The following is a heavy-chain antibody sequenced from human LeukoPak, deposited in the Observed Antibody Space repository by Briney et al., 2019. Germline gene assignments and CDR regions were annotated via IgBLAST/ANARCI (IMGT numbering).Heavy chain of an antibody. D-gene: IGHD3-22*01. CDR3: ARGYFDSRGYSNAFDY. CDR1: GASISSSY. Sequence: SETLSLNCTVSGASISSSYWSWIRQSPGKGLEWIGYIYHTGSTKYNPSLESRVTISVDTSKNQFSLKLTSVTAADTAVYYCARGYFDSRGYSNAFDYWGQGALVTVSS. CDR2: IYHTGST. J-gene: IGHJ4*02. V-gene: IGHV4-59*01.